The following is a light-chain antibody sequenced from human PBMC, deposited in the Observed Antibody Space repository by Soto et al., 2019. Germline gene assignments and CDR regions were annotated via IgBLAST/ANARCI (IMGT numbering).Light chain of an antibody. V-gene: IGKV1-39*01. J-gene: IGKJ4*01. CDR3: QQGASTPLT. CDR2: AVS. CDR1: QGISNY. Sequence: DIQMTQSPSSLSASVGDRVTITCRASQGISNYLNWYQQTPGKAPKSLIYAVSNLQSGIPPRFSGSGSETEFTLTITSLQPEDFATYYGQQGASTPLTFGGGTKVEIK.